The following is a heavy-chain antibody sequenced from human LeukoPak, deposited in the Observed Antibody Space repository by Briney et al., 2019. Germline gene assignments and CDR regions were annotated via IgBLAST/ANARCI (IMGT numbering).Heavy chain of an antibody. CDR3: ARFPLTYATA. CDR1: GFTFSDYW. V-gene: IGHV3-74*03. D-gene: IGHD2-2*01. Sequence: GGSPRLSCAASGFTFSDYWMHWVRQTPGRGLEWVSRINADGGATYADSVLGRFTLSRDNAQNRVYLQMNGLRDEDTAVYFCARFPLTYATAWGQGTLVTVSS. J-gene: IGHJ5*02. CDR2: INADGGAT.